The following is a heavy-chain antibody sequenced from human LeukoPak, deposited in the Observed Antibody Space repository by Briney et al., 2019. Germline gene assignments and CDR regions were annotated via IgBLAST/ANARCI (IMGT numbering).Heavy chain of an antibody. D-gene: IGHD3-10*01. V-gene: IGHV3-23*01. CDR1: GFVFSSYA. CDR3: AKASRVSDADAVL. CDR2: LRGDGET. J-gene: IGHJ4*02. Sequence: GGSLRLSCAASGFVFSSYAMSWVRQTPARGLEWVSSLRGDGETFYADSVKGRFTLSRDDSRNTVYLQLNNLRVEDTAIYYCAKASRVSDADAVLWGQGTLVTVSS.